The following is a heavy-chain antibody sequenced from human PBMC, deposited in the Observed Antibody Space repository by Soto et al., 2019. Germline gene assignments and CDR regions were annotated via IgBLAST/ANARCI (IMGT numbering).Heavy chain of an antibody. V-gene: IGHV3-9*01. D-gene: IGHD1-26*01. Sequence: GGSLRLSCAASGFTFDDYAMHWVRQIPGKGLQWVSGISWSTSSIGYGASLRGRFLISRDNANNSLYLQMNDLRPEDTALYYCGKASSSNSWSPIDYWGQGTMVTVSS. J-gene: IGHJ4*02. CDR2: ISWSTSSI. CDR3: GKASSSNSWSPIDY. CDR1: GFTFDDYA.